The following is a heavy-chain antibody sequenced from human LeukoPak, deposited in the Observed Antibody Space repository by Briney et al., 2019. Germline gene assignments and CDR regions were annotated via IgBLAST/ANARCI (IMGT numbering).Heavy chain of an antibody. D-gene: IGHD2-2*01. Sequence: PSETLSLTCTVSGGSISSYYWSWIRQPPGKGLEWIGSIHHSGSTYYNPSLKSRVTISVDTSKNQFSLKLSSVTAADTAVYYCARAVLPPHDIVVVPAARRSSSENWFDPWGQGTLVTVSS. V-gene: IGHV4-38-2*02. J-gene: IGHJ5*02. CDR2: IHHSGST. CDR1: GGSISSYY. CDR3: ARAVLPPHDIVVVPAARRSSSENWFDP.